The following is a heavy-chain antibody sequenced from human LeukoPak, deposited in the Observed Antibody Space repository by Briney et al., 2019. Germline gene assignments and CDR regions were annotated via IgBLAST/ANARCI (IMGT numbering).Heavy chain of an antibody. CDR3: ARQKDGYPPDY. Sequence: SETLSLTCTVSGGSISSSSYSWGWIRQPPGKGLEWIGSIYYSGSTYYNPSLKSRVTISVDMAKNQFSLKLSSVTAADTAVYYCARQKDGYPPDYWGQGTLVTVSS. D-gene: IGHD5-24*01. V-gene: IGHV4-39*07. CDR2: IYYSGST. J-gene: IGHJ4*02. CDR1: GGSISSSSYS.